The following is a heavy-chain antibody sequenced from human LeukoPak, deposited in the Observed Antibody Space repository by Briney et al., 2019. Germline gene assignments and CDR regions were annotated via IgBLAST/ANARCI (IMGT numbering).Heavy chain of an antibody. J-gene: IGHJ4*02. CDR2: IYTSGST. V-gene: IGHV4-4*07. CDR3: ARDNRPGTSFDY. CDR1: GGSISSYY. Sequence: PSETLSLTCTVSGGSISSYYWSWIRQPAGKGLEWIGRIYTSGSTNYNPSLKSRVTMSVDTSKNQFSLELSSVTAADTAIYYCARDNRPGTSFDYWGQGTLVTVSS. D-gene: IGHD1-1*01.